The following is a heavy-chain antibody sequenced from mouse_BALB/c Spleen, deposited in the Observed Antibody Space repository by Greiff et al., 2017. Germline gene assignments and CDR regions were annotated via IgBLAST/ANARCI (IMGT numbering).Heavy chain of an antibody. D-gene: IGHD4-1*01. Sequence: EVQLVESGGGLVQPGGSRKLSCAASGFTFSSFGMHWVRQAPEKGLEWVAYISSGSSTIYYADTVKGRFTISRDNPKNTLFLQMTSLRSEDTAMYYCARRTGRGYFDYWGQGTTLTVSS. J-gene: IGHJ2*01. V-gene: IGHV5-17*02. CDR2: ISSGSSTI. CDR3: ARRTGRGYFDY. CDR1: GFTFSSFG.